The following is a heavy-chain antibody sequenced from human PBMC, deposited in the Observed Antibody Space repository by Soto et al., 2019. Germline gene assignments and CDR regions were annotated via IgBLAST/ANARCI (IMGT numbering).Heavy chain of an antibody. CDR3: TTSPPRRGTKMQDWYFDL. J-gene: IGHJ2*01. CDR2: IKSKTDGGTT. Sequence: EVQLVESGGGLVKPGGSLRLSCAASGFTFNNAWMNWVRQAPGKGLEWVGRIKSKTDGGTTDYAAPVKGRFTISRDDSKNTLYLQMNSLKTEDTAVYYCTTSPPRRGTKMQDWYFDLWGRGTMVTVSS. V-gene: IGHV3-15*07. D-gene: IGHD2-8*01. CDR1: GFTFNNAW.